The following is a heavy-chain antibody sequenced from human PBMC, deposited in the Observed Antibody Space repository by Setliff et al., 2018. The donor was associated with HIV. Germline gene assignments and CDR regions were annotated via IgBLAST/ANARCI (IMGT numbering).Heavy chain of an antibody. D-gene: IGHD6-19*01. Sequence: PSETLSLTCSVSGGSVRGNNYFWSWVRQPPGKGLQYIGTVYYNGVTYFNPSLKSRLTISVDTSKNQFSLKLSSLTAADTAVYYCARHWGSGWYMAMDVWGKGTTVTVSS. V-gene: IGHV4-39*01. J-gene: IGHJ6*04. CDR3: ARHWGSGWYMAMDV. CDR1: GGSVRGNNYF. CDR2: VYYNGVT.